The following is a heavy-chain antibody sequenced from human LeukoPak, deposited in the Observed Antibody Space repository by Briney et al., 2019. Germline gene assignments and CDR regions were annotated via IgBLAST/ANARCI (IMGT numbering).Heavy chain of an antibody. CDR1: GFTFSSYS. CDR3: AKQPYQYVSGSPSWFDP. Sequence: PGGSLRLSCAASGFTFSSYSMNWVRQAPGKGLEWVSGIGGSSGKIFYADSVKGRFTISRDNSKNTLYLQMNTLRAEDTAVYFCAKQPYQYVSGSPSWFDPWGQGTLVTVSS. J-gene: IGHJ5*02. V-gene: IGHV3-23*01. CDR2: IGGSSGKI. D-gene: IGHD3-10*01.